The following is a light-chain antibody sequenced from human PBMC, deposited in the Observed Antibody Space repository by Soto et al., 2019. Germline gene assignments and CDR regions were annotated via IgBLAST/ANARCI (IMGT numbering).Light chain of an antibody. CDR1: SSNIGSNY. Sequence: QSVLTQPPSASGTPGQRVTISCSGSSSNIGSNYVYWYQQLPGTAPKLLIYRNNQRPSGVPDRFSGSKSGTSASLAISGLRSEEEADKYCAAGHHSPVGLGGGTMLTVL. V-gene: IGLV1-47*01. CDR3: AAGHHSPVG. J-gene: IGLJ2*01. CDR2: RNN.